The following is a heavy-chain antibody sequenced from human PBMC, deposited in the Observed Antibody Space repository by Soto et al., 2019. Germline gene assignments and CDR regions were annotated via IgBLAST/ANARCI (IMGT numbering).Heavy chain of an antibody. J-gene: IGHJ3*02. CDR2: ISWNSGSI. D-gene: IGHD5-12*01. Sequence: EVQLVESGGGLVQPGRSLRLSCAASGFTFDDYAMHWVRQAPGKGLEWVSGISWNSGSIGYADSVKGRFTISRDNAKNSLYLQMNSLRAEDTALYYCAKDKVATIILSMFAFHIWGQGTMVTVSS. CDR1: GFTFDDYA. V-gene: IGHV3-9*01. CDR3: AKDKVATIILSMFAFHI.